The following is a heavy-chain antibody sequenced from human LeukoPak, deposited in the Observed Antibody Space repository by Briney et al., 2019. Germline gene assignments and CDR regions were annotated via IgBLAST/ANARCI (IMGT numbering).Heavy chain of an antibody. CDR2: VSAANNP. V-gene: IGHV1-3*01. D-gene: IGHD2-2*01. CDR3: AMSVEMPPIPSFDY. Sequence: ASVTVSCKTSGYIFTPHHIHWMRQAPGQGLELLGWVSAANNPEYSQKFHGRVVITRGASATTSYLELNSLRSEDTAVYYCAMSVEMPPIPSFDYWGQGTLVTVSS. J-gene: IGHJ4*02. CDR1: GYIFTPHH.